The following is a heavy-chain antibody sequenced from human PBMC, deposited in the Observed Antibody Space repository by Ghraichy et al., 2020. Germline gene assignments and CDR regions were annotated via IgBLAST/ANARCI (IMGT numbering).Heavy chain of an antibody. V-gene: IGHV4-39*01. CDR2: IYYSGST. J-gene: IGHJ4*02. D-gene: IGHD5-18*01. Sequence: SETLSLTCTVSGGSISSSSYYWGWIRQPPGKGLEWIGSIYYSGSTYYNPSLKSRVTISVDTSKNQFSLKLSSVTAADTAVYYCARPTSLGGYSFFDYWGQGTLVTVSS. CDR1: GGSISSSSYY. CDR3: ARPTSLGGYSFFDY.